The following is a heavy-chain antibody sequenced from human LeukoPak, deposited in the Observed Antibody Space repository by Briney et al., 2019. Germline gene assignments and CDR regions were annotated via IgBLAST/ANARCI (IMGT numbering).Heavy chain of an antibody. V-gene: IGHV3-74*01. CDR1: GFAFSAYW. CDR2: ISTDGSDS. J-gene: IGHJ4*02. Sequence: GGSLRLSCEVSGFAFSAYWMSWVRQAPGKGLEWVSRISTDGSDSGYADPVKGRFTVSRDNAKNTLYLQMNSLRVEDTAMYYCATSKDGLGDYWGRGTLVTVSS. CDR3: ATSKDGLGDY. D-gene: IGHD3/OR15-3a*01.